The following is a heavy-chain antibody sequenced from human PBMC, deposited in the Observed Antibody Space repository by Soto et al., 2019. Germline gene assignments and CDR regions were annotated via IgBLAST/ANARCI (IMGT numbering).Heavy chain of an antibody. CDR1: GFTFSTYA. V-gene: IGHV3-23*01. Sequence: GGSLRLSCSTSGFTFSTYAMNWVRQAPGKGLEWVSALSGSGGTTYYADSVKGRFTVSRDSSKNTLSLQMNSLRPEDTALYYCAKATSATCTGSICYSFDYWGQGTLVTVSS. CDR3: AKATSATCTGSICYSFDY. CDR2: LSGSGGTT. D-gene: IGHD2-21*01. J-gene: IGHJ4*02.